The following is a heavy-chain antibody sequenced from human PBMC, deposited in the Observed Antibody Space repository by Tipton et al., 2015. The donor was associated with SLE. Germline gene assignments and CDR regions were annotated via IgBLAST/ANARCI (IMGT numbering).Heavy chain of an antibody. V-gene: IGHV4-4*07. J-gene: IGHJ4*02. CDR1: GGSLSSYY. CDR3: AREDVGYCNGGSCPYYFDY. CDR2: IYSSGNT. D-gene: IGHD2-15*01. Sequence: TLSLTCTVSGGSLSSYYWSWIRQPAGKGLEWIGRIYSSGNTNYNPSLKSRVTLSVDTSKNQFSLKLSSVTAADTAVYYCAREDVGYCNGGSCPYYFDYWGQGTMVTVSS.